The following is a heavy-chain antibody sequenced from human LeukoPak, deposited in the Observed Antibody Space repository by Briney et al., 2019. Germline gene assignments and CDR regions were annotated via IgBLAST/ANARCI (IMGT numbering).Heavy chain of an antibody. CDR2: IYTSGST. D-gene: IGHD3-10*01. CDR1: GGSISSYY. Sequence: SETPSLTCTVSGGSISSYYWSWIRQPAGKGLEWIGRIYTSGSTNYNPSLKSRVTMSVDTSKNQFSLKLSSVTAADTAVYYCARDTYYYGSGSHYFDYWGQGTLVTVSS. V-gene: IGHV4-4*07. J-gene: IGHJ4*02. CDR3: ARDTYYYGSGSHYFDY.